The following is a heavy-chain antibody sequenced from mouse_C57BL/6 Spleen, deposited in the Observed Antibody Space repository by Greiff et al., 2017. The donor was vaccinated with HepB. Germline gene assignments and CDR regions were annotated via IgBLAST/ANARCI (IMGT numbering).Heavy chain of an antibody. V-gene: IGHV1-22*01. CDR2: INPNNGGT. J-gene: IGHJ4*01. CDR1: GYTFTDYN. CDR3: ARVYYVSRDYAMDY. D-gene: IGHD1-1*01. Sequence: EVQLQQSGPELVKPGASVKMSCKASGYTFTDYNMHWVKQSHGKSLEWIGYINPNNGGTSYNQKFKGKATLTVNKSSSTAYMELRSLPSEDSAVYYCARVYYVSRDYAMDYWGQGTSVTVSS.